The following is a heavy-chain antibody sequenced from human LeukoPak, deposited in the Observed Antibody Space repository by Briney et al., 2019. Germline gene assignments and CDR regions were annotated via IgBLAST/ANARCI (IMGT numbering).Heavy chain of an antibody. J-gene: IGHJ4*02. CDR1: GGSFSGYY. CDR2: INHSGST. D-gene: IGHD2-2*01. Sequence: SETLSLTCVVYGGSFSGYYWSWIRQPPGKGLEWIGEINHSGSTNYNPSLKSRVTISVDTSKNQFSLKLSSVTAADTAVYYCATNDCSSTSCPDDYWGQGTLVTVSS. CDR3: ATNDCSSTSCPDDY. V-gene: IGHV4-34*01.